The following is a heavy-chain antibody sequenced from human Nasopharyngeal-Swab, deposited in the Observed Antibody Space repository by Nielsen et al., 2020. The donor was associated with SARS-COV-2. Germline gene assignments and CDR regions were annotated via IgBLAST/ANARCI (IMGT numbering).Heavy chain of an antibody. CDR1: GYTFTSYG. J-gene: IGHJ4*02. D-gene: IGHD3-16*01. Sequence: ASVKVSCKTSGYTFTSYGISWVRQAPGQGLEWLGSISVHNGYTNYPQKLQGRVTMTTDKSTTTASMELRSLRSADTAVYYCARDSIAFGGPEGDYWGQGTLVTVSS. CDR3: ARDSIAFGGPEGDY. CDR2: ISVHNGYT. V-gene: IGHV1-18*01.